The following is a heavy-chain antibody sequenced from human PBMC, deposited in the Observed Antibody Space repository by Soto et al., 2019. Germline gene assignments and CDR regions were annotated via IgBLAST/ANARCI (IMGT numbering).Heavy chain of an antibody. CDR3: AGGRRLDCGGGSGYRFDY. Sequence: GASVKVSCKASGYTFTSYDINWVRQATGQGLEWMGWMNPNSGNTGYAQKFQGRVTMTRNTSISTAYMELSSLRSEDTAVYYCAGGRRLDCGGGSGYRFDYCGQGTLVTVSS. J-gene: IGHJ4*02. V-gene: IGHV1-8*01. D-gene: IGHD2-15*01. CDR1: GYTFTSYD. CDR2: MNPNSGNT.